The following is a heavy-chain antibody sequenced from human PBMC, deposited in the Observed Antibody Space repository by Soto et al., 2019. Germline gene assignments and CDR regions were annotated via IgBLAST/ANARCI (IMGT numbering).Heavy chain of an antibody. CDR1: GGTFSSYA. CDR2: IIPIFGTA. J-gene: IGHJ6*02. V-gene: IGHV1-69*13. D-gene: IGHD3-22*01. Sequence: SVKVSCKASGGTFSSYAISWVRQAPGQGLEWMGGIIPIFGTANYAQKFQGRVTITADESTSTAYMELSSLRSEVTAVYYCARDLDSWAYYDGSGYYPGMYVWGQ. CDR3: ARDLDSWAYYDGSGYYPGMYV.